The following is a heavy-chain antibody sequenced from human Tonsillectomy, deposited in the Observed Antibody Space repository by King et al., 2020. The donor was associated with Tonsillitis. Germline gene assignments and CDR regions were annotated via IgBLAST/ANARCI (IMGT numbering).Heavy chain of an antibody. D-gene: IGHD3-22*01. CDR2: IKEDGSEK. Sequence: VQLVESGGGLVLPGGSLRLSCVASGFTFSSYWMSWVRQAPGKGLEWVANIKEDGSEKYYVDSVKGRFTISRDNAKNSLYLQMNNLRAEDTAVYYCASYYYGSGSEEALDFWGQGTLVTVSS. CDR3: ASYYYGSGSEEALDF. J-gene: IGHJ3*01. V-gene: IGHV3-7*03. CDR1: GFTFSSYW.